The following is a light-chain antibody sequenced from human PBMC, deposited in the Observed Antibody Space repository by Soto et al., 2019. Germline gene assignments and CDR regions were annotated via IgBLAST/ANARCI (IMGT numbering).Light chain of an antibody. CDR2: EVS. CDR1: SSDVGGYNY. Sequence: QSALTQPPSASGSPGQSVTISCTGTSSDVGGYNYVSWYQQHPGKAPKLMIYEVSERPSGVPDRFSGSKSSNTASLTVSGLQAEDEADYYCSSYGGNDWVFGGGTKLTVL. J-gene: IGLJ3*02. V-gene: IGLV2-8*01. CDR3: SSYGGNDWV.